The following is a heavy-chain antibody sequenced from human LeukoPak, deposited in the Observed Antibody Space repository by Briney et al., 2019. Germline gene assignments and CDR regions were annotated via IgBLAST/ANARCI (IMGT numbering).Heavy chain of an antibody. D-gene: IGHD2-15*01. CDR3: ARPRFAYCSGGSCYSSRVNWFDP. Sequence: ASVKVSCKASGYTFTSYAMNWVRQAPGQGLEWMGWINTHTGNPTYAQGFTGRFVFSLDTSVSTAYLQISSLKAEDTAVYYCARPRFAYCSGGSCYSSRVNWFDPWGQGTLVTVSS. J-gene: IGHJ5*02. CDR1: GYTFTSYA. CDR2: INTHTGNP. V-gene: IGHV7-4-1*02.